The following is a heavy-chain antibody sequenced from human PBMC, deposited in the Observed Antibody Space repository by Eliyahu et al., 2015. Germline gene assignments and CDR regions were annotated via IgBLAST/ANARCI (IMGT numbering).Heavy chain of an antibody. Sequence: QVQLQQSGPGLVKPSQTLSVTCAISGDSVXSNSAAWNWIRQSPSRGLEWLGRTYSRSEWYSDYAVSVQSRIAINADTSKNQFSLQLNSVTPEDTAVYYCVRAPTHWRSGAFDIWGQGTTVTVSS. CDR1: GDSVXSNSAA. J-gene: IGHJ3*02. CDR3: VRAPTHWRSGAFDI. CDR2: TYSRSEWYS. D-gene: IGHD3-10*01. V-gene: IGHV6-1*01.